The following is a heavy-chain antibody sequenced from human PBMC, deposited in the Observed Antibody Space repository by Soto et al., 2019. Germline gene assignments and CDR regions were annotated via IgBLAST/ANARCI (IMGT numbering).Heavy chain of an antibody. V-gene: IGHV1-69*13. CDR1: GGTFSSYA. J-gene: IGHJ5*02. D-gene: IGHD2-21*02. CDR3: ARGSLAYCGGDCPNWFDP. Sequence: GASVKVSCKASGGTFSSYAISWVRQAPGQGLEWMGGIIPIFGTANYAQKFQGRVTITADESTSTAYMELSSLRSEDTAVYYCARGSLAYCGGDCPNWFDPWGQGTLVTVSS. CDR2: IIPIFGTA.